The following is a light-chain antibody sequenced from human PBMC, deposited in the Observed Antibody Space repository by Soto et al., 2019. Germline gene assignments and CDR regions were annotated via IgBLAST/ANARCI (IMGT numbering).Light chain of an antibody. Sequence: EIVLTQSPGTLSLSPWERATLSCRASQSVSSSYLAWYQQKPGQAPRLLIYGASTRATGIPARFSGSGSGTEFTLTISSLQSEDFEIYYCQQYNNWPITFGQGTRLEIK. CDR2: GAS. V-gene: IGKV3-15*01. CDR3: QQYNNWPIT. CDR1: QSVSSSY. J-gene: IGKJ5*01.